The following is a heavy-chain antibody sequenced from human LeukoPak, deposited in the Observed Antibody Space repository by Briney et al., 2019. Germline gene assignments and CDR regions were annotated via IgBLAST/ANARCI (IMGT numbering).Heavy chain of an antibody. V-gene: IGHV5-51*01. Sequence: GESLKISCKGSGYSFTSYWIGWVRQMPGKGLEWMGIIYPGDSDTRYSPSFQGQVTISADKSISTAYLQWSSLKASDAAMYYCARIVENYYDSSLGETFDPWGQGTLVTVSS. J-gene: IGHJ5*02. CDR1: GYSFTSYW. CDR2: IYPGDSDT. D-gene: IGHD3-22*01. CDR3: ARIVENYYDSSLGETFDP.